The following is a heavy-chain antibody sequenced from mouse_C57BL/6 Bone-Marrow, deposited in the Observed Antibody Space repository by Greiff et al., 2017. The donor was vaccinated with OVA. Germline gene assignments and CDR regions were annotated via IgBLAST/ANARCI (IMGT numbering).Heavy chain of an antibody. Sequence: VQLQQSGAELMKPGASVKLSCKATGYTFTGYWIEWVKQRPGHGLEWIGEILPGSGSTNYNEKFKGKATFTADTSSNTAYMQLSSLTTEDSAIYYCARVGITTVVAKRWYFDVWGTGTTVTVSS. CDR1: GYTFTGYW. CDR2: ILPGSGST. J-gene: IGHJ1*03. D-gene: IGHD1-1*01. CDR3: ARVGITTVVAKRWYFDV. V-gene: IGHV1-9*01.